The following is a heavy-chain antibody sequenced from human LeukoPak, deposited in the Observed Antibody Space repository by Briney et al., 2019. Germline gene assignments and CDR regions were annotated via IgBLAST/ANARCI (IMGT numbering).Heavy chain of an antibody. V-gene: IGHV1-2*02. D-gene: IGHD3-22*01. CDR2: INPNSGGT. J-gene: IGHJ4*02. CDR3: AKTYYYDSSGYYYGY. Sequence: ASVKVSCKASGYTFTGYYMHWVRQAPGQGLEWMGWINPNSGGTNYAQKFQGRVTMTRDTSISTAYMELSRLRSDDTAVYCCAKTYYYDSSGYYYGYWGQGTLVTVSS. CDR1: GYTFTGYY.